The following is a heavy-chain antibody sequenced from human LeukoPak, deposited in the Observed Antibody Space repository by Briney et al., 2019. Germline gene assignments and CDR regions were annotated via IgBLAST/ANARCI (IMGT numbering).Heavy chain of an antibody. CDR1: GYSISGAHY. J-gene: IGHJ4*02. CDR2: VYHNWST. V-gene: IGHV4-38-2*01. D-gene: IGHD3-10*01. Sequence: SETLSLTCAISGYSISGAHYWGWIRQPPGKGLEWIGRVYHNWSTYYNPSLKSRVTISVDTSKNQFSLKLTSVTAADTAVYYCARLSGGSGTRGVFDYWGQGTLVTVSS. CDR3: ARLSGGSGTRGVFDY.